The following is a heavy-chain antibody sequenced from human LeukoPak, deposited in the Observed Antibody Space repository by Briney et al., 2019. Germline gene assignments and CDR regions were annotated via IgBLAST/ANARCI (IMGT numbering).Heavy chain of an antibody. CDR3: ARDVANRLRYFDWLLNWFDP. Sequence: SETLSLTCTVSGGSISSSSYYWGWIRQPPGKGLEWIGSIYYSGSTYYNPSLKSRVTISVDSSKNQFSLKLSSVTAADTAVYYCARDVANRLRYFDWLLNWFDPWGQGTLVTVSS. D-gene: IGHD3-9*01. CDR2: IYYSGST. V-gene: IGHV4-39*07. J-gene: IGHJ5*02. CDR1: GGSISSSSYY.